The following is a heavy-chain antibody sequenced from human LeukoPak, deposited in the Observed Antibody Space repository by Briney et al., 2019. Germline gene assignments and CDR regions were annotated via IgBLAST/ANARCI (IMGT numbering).Heavy chain of an antibody. D-gene: IGHD3-9*01. J-gene: IGHJ6*02. CDR2: TSYDGGDK. V-gene: IGHV3-30*04. CDR1: GFTFSSYA. Sequence: GGSLRLSCAASGFTFSSYAIHWVRQAPGKGLEWEAVTSYDGGDKYYADSVKGRFTISRDNSKSTLYLEMSSLRAEDTAVYYCARGGYFDILTGYYQTQYYYPMDVWGRGTTVTVSS. CDR3: ARGGYFDILTGYYQTQYYYPMDV.